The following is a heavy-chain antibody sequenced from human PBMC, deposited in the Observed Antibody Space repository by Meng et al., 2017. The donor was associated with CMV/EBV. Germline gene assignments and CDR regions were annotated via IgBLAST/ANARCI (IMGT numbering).Heavy chain of an antibody. V-gene: IGHV3-30*04. D-gene: IGHD2-2*02. J-gene: IGHJ5*02. CDR1: STA. Sequence: STARPWVRQATGKGLEWVAVISYDGSNKYYADSVKGRFTISRDNSKNTLYLQMNSLRAEDTAVYYCAREGVRGDIVVVPAAISWFDPWGQGTLVTVSS. CDR3: AREGVRGDIVVVPAAISWFDP. CDR2: ISYDGSNK.